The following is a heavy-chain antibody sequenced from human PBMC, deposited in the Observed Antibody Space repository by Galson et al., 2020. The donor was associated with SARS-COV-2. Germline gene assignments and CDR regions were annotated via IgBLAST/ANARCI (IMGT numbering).Heavy chain of an antibody. CDR2: IKQDGSEK. CDR1: GFTFNRYW. Sequence: TGGSLRLSCAASGFTFNRYWMSWVRQAPGKGLELVANIKQDGSEKYYVVSVKGRFTISRDNAKNSLYLQMNSLRAEDTAVYYCARDLAYDFWSGYSHWGQGTLVTVSS. V-gene: IGHV3-7*01. CDR3: ARDLAYDFWSGYSH. D-gene: IGHD3-3*01. J-gene: IGHJ4*02.